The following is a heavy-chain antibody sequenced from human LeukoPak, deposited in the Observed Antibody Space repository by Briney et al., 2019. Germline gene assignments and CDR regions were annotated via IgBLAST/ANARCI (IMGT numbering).Heavy chain of an antibody. Sequence: GGSLRLSCAASGFTFSSYGMHWVRQAPGKGLEWVAVIWYDGSNKYYADSVKGRFTISGDNSKNTLYLQMNSLRAEDTAVYYCARDLLWRPLAAAGTVGFDYWGQGTLVTVSS. V-gene: IGHV3-33*01. CDR2: IWYDGSNK. CDR1: GFTFSSYG. D-gene: IGHD6-13*01. CDR3: ARDLLWRPLAAAGTVGFDY. J-gene: IGHJ4*02.